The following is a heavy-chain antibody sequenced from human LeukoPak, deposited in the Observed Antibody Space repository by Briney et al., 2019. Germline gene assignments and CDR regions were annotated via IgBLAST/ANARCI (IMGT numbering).Heavy chain of an antibody. CDR3: ARDGPITGASDY. CDR2: INPNSGGT. Sequence: GASVKVSCKASGYTFTGYYMHWVRQAPGQGLEWMGWINPNSGGTNYAQKFQGSVTMTRDTSISTAYMELSRLRSDDTAVHYCARDGPITGASDYWGQGTLVTVSS. V-gene: IGHV1-2*02. CDR1: GYTFTGYY. J-gene: IGHJ4*02. D-gene: IGHD7-27*01.